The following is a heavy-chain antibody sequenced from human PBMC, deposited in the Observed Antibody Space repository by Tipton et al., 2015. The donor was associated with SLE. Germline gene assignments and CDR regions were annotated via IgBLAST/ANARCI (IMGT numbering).Heavy chain of an antibody. D-gene: IGHD3-16*01. CDR3: ARLGRRGGNWYFDL. V-gene: IGHV4-30-2*01. CDR2: IFHSGIT. J-gene: IGHJ2*01. Sequence: TLSLTCAVSGASIGSGGYSWNWIRQPPGKGLQWIGYIFHSGITYYNPSLKSRITISVDTSKNQVSLNLNSVTAADTAVYYCARLGRRGGNWYFDLWGRGTLVTVSS. CDR1: GASIGSGGYS.